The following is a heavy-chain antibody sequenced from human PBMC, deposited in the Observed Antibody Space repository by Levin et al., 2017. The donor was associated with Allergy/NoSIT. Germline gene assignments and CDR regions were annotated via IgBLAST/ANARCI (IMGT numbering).Heavy chain of an antibody. Sequence: SCAASGFTPRSYAMSWVRQAPGKGLEWVSAISGSAGSAYYADSVKGRFTISRDNSKNTLYLQMNSLRAEDTAVYYCAKNSQRFVGEGYFDYWGQGTLVTVSS. J-gene: IGHJ4*02. CDR1: GFTPRSYA. V-gene: IGHV3-23*01. CDR2: ISGSAGSA. CDR3: AKNSQRFVGEGYFDY. D-gene: IGHD3-10*01.